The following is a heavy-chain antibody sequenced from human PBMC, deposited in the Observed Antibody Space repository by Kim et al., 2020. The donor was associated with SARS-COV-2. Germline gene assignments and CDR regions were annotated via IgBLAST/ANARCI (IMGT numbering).Heavy chain of an antibody. CDR2: ISWNSGSI. CDR3: AKEAVRYFDL. CDR1: GFSFDDHA. Sequence: GGSLRLSCAASGFSFDDHAMHWVRHAPGKGLEWVSGISWNSGSIDYADSVRGRFTISRDNAKNSLYLQMSSLRPEDTALYYCAKEAVRYFDLWGRGTRVTVSS. V-gene: IGHV3-9*01. J-gene: IGHJ2*01.